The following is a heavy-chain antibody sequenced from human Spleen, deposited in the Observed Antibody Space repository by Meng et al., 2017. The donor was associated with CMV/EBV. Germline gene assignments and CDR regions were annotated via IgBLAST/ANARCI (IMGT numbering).Heavy chain of an antibody. V-gene: IGHV1-2*02. CDR2: INPGSGGS. CDR3: AKRGYSSSSWFDS. D-gene: IGHD6-6*01. CDR1: GYTFTGYS. J-gene: IGHJ5*01. Sequence: ASVKVSCKASGYTFTGYSLHWVRQAPGQGLEWMGWINPGSGGSNFAPKFQGRVTLTTDTSVTTAYMELRSLKFADTAVYFCAKRGYSSSSWFDSWGQGTLVTVSS.